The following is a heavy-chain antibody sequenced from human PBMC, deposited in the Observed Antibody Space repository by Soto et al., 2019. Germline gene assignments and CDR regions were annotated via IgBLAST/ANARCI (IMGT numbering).Heavy chain of an antibody. CDR1: GGSISSGDYY. D-gene: IGHD2-2*01. J-gene: IGHJ6*02. CDR2: IYYSGST. V-gene: IGHV4-30-4*01. CDR3: RGYCSSTSCYGQYYYYGMDV. Sequence: SETLSLTCTVSGGSISSGDYYWSWIRQPPGKGLEWIGYIYYSGSTYYNPSLKSRVTISVDTSKNQFSLKLSSVTAADTAVYYCRGYCSSTSCYGQYYYYGMDVWGQRTTVTVSS.